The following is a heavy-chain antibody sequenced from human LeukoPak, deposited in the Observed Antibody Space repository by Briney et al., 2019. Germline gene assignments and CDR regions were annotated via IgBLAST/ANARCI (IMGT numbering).Heavy chain of an antibody. CDR1: GGSISSSSYY. CDR2: IYYSGST. Sequence: PSETLSLTCTVSGGSISSSSYYWGWIRQPPGKGLEWIGSIYYSGSTYYNPSLKSRVTISVDTSKNQFSLKLSSVTAADTAVYYCARVREDITIFGAVIRYYYYYMDVWGKGTTVTVSS. V-gene: IGHV4-39*01. J-gene: IGHJ6*03. CDR3: ARVREDITIFGAVIRYYYYYMDV. D-gene: IGHD3-3*01.